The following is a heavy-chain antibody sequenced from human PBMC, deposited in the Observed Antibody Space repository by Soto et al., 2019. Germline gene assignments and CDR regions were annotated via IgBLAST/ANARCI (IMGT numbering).Heavy chain of an antibody. CDR2: IWSDGSNE. CDR1: GLSFSSYG. CDR3: ARGLYYFDH. Sequence: GGSLRLSCAASGLSFSSYGINWVRQAPGKGLEWVAIIWSDGSNENYVDSVKGRFTISRDNSKNTLYLQMNSLGAEDTAVYYCARGLYYFDHWGQGTLVTVSS. V-gene: IGHV3-33*01. J-gene: IGHJ4*02.